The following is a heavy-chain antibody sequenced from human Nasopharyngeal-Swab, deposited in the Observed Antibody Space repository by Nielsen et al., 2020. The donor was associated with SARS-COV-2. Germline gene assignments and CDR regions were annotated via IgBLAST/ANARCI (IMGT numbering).Heavy chain of an antibody. D-gene: IGHD2-8*01. CDR2: ISYDGSNK. Sequence: SLKISCAASGFTFSSYAMHWVRQAPGKGLEWVAVISYDGSNKYYADSVKGRFTISRDNSKNTLYLQMNSLRAEDTAVYYCARISSRGGYCTNGVCSALDYWGQGTLVTVSS. CDR3: ARISSRGGYCTNGVCSALDY. CDR1: GFTFSSYA. J-gene: IGHJ4*02. V-gene: IGHV3-30-3*01.